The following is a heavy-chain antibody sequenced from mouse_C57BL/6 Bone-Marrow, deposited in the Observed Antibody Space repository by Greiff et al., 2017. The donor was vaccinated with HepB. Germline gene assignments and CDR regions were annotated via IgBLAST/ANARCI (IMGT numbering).Heavy chain of an antibody. CDR3: ARLAGTGAMDY. CDR2: ISSGGSYT. J-gene: IGHJ4*01. CDR1: GFTFSSYG. V-gene: IGHV5-6*01. D-gene: IGHD4-1*01. Sequence: VQLKESGGDLVKPGGSLKLSCAASGFTFSSYGMSWVRQTPDKRLEWVATISSGGSYTYYPDSVKGRFTISRDNAKNTLYLQMSSLKSEDTAMYYCARLAGTGAMDYWGQGTSVTVSS.